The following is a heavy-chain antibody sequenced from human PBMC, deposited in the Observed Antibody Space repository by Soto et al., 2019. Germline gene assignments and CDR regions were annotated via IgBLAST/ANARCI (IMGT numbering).Heavy chain of an antibody. D-gene: IGHD2-21*02. CDR1: GGTFSSYT. J-gene: IGHJ4*02. V-gene: IGHV1-69*02. CDR2: IIPILGIA. CDR3: ATGLVRGGDCPHGGY. Sequence: QVQLVQSGAEVKKPGSSVKVSCKASGGTFSSYTISWVRQAPGQGLEWMGRIIPILGIANYAKKFQGRVTITADKSTSTAYMELSRLRSEDTAVYYCATGLVRGGDCPHGGYWGQGPLVTVSS.